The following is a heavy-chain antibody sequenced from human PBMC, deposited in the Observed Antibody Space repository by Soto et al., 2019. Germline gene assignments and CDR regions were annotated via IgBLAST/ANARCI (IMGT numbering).Heavy chain of an antibody. V-gene: IGHV1-2*04. J-gene: IGHJ4*02. CDR3: ARGSVGHTSDFDY. CDR2: SNPNGGGR. D-gene: IGHD1-26*01. CDR1: GYTFTGFH. Sequence: QVQLVQSGAEVKQPGASMKVSCKASGYTFTGFHIHWVRQAPGQGLEWMGWSNPNGGGRNYAQKVQGWVTMTRDTSTITAYMELSRLKANDTAVYYCARGSVGHTSDFDYGGQRTLVTVSS.